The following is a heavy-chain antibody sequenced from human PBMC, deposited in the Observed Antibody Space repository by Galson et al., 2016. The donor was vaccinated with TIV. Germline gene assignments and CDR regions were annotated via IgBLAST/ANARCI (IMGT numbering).Heavy chain of an antibody. Sequence: SLRLSCAASGFSFSTYSMNWVRQAPGKGLEWVSSISSGSSYIYYADSVKGRFTISRDNAKNSLYLQMNSLRAEDTAVYYCARTYYYDSSAYSFDAFDVWGQGTMVTVSS. CDR3: ARTYYYDSSAYSFDAFDV. J-gene: IGHJ3*01. D-gene: IGHD3-22*01. CDR1: GFSFSTYS. CDR2: ISSGSSYI. V-gene: IGHV3-21*01.